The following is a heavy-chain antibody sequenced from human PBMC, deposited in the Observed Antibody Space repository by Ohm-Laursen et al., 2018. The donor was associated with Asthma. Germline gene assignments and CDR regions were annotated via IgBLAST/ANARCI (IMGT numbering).Heavy chain of an antibody. CDR3: AKGYCSSTSCYVAFDI. Sequence: GSLRLSCTASGYTFSRYSIHWVRQIPGKGLEWVASISTASSFIYYADSVRGRFTTSRDNARNSVYLQMNSLRAEDTAVYYCAKGYCSSTSCYVAFDIWGQGTMVTVSS. V-gene: IGHV3-21*04. CDR1: GYTFSRYS. D-gene: IGHD2-2*01. CDR2: ISTASSFI. J-gene: IGHJ3*02.